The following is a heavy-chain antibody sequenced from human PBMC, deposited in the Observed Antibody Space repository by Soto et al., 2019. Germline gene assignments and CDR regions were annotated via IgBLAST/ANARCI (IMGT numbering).Heavy chain of an antibody. D-gene: IGHD3-10*01. V-gene: IGHV3-21*01. J-gene: IGHJ5*02. CDR2: ISSSSSYI. CDR1: GFTFSSYS. CDR3: ARRGEGHWFDP. Sequence: EVQLVESGGGLVKPGGSLRLSCAASGFTFSSYSMNWVRQAPGKGLEWVSSISSSSSYIYYADSVKGRFTISRDNAKNALYLQMNSLRAEDTAVYYCARRGEGHWFDPWGQGTLVTVSS.